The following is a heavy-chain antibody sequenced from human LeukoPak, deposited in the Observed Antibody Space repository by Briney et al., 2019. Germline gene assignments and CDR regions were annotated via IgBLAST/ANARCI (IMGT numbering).Heavy chain of an antibody. CDR3: AREERSIAVAGPNWFDP. Sequence: ASVKVSCKASGYTFTSYGISWVRQAPGQGLEWKGWISAYNGNTNYAQKLQGRVTMTTDTSTSTAYMELRSLRSDDTAVYYCAREERSIAVAGPNWFDPWGQGTLVTVSS. D-gene: IGHD6-19*01. J-gene: IGHJ5*02. V-gene: IGHV1-18*01. CDR1: GYTFTSYG. CDR2: ISAYNGNT.